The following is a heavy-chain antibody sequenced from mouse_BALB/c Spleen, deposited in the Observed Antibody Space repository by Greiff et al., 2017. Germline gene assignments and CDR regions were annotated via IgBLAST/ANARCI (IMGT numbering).Heavy chain of an antibody. D-gene: IGHD2-4*01. CDR1: GFTFSSYG. CDR2: INSNGGST. CDR3: AIYDYGWFAY. Sequence: EVQVVESGGGLVQPGGSLKLSCAASGFTFSSYGMSWVRQTPDKRLELVATINSNGGSTYYPDSVKGRFTISRDNAKNTLYLQMSSLKSEDTAMYYCAIYDYGWFAYWGQGTLVTVSA. J-gene: IGHJ3*01. V-gene: IGHV5-6-3*01.